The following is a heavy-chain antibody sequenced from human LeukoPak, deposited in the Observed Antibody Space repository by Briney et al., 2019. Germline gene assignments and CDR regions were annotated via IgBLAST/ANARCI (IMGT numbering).Heavy chain of an antibody. CDR1: GFTFSSYW. CDR2: INTDGSST. D-gene: IGHD6-19*01. J-gene: IGHJ5*01. V-gene: IGHV3-74*01. CDR3: ARPGYSSGWCDS. Sequence: PGGSLRLSCAASGFTFSSYWMHWVRQAPGKGLVWVSRINTDGSSTNYADSVKGRFTISRDNAKNTLYLQMNSLRAEDTAVYYCARPGYSSGWCDSWGQGTLVTVSS.